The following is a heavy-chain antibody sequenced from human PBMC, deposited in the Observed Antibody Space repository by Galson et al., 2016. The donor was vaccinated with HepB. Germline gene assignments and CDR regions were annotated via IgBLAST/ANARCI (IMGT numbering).Heavy chain of an antibody. Sequence: SETLSLTCAVSGGSISDDIWWTWVRQPPGKGLEWIGGIYHSGSTNYNPSLKSRVTIPVDKSKNQFSLMSSVTAADTAVYYCATVRAGCSSTSCYFDNWGQGTLVTVSS. CDR3: ATVRAGCSSTSCYFDN. V-gene: IGHV4-4*02. CDR2: IYHSGST. CDR1: GGSISDDIW. D-gene: IGHD2-2*01. J-gene: IGHJ4*02.